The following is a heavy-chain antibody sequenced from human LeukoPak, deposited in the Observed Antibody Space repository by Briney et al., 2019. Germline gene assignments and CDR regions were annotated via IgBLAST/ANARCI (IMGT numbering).Heavy chain of an antibody. CDR2: IIPIFGTA. CDR1: VGTFSSYA. D-gene: IGHD3-9*01. Sequence: ASVKVSCKASVGTFSSYAISGVRQAPGQGLEWMGVIIPIFGTAHNAQKFRGRVTITTDESTSTAYMELRSLRSEDTAVYYCAREFEEYYDILTGYHRNLYFDYWGQGTLVTVSS. J-gene: IGHJ4*02. CDR3: AREFEEYYDILTGYHRNLYFDY. V-gene: IGHV1-69*05.